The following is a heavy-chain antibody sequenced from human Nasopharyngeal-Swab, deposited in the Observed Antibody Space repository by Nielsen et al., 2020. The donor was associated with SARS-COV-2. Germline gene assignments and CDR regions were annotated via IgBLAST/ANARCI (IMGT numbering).Heavy chain of an antibody. J-gene: IGHJ5*02. D-gene: IGHD2-8*02. Sequence: ASVKVSCKASGYTFTSYGISWVRQAPGQGLEWMGWISAYNGNTNYAQKLQGRVTMTTDTSTSTAYMELRSLRSDDTAVYYCARERDRMYGYNWLDPWGQGTLVTVSS. V-gene: IGHV1-18*01. CDR3: ARERDRMYGYNWLDP. CDR1: GYTFTSYG. CDR2: ISAYNGNT.